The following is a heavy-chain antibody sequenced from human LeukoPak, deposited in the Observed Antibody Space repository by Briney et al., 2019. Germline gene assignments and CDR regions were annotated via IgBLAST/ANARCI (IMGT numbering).Heavy chain of an antibody. Sequence: GGSLRLSCAASGFTFSNYWMNWVRQASGKGLEWVSSINSGSTYTYYTESVKGRFTVSRDNAKNSLFLQMNSLRAEDTAIYYCARSLTTLTYEGYWGQGTLVTVSS. CDR2: INSGSTYT. CDR3: ARSLTTLTYEGY. D-gene: IGHD1-1*01. V-gene: IGHV3-21*01. J-gene: IGHJ4*02. CDR1: GFTFSNYW.